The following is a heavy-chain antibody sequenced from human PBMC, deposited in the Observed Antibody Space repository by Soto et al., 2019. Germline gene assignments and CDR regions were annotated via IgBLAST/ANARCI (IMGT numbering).Heavy chain of an antibody. J-gene: IGHJ4*02. CDR1: GFTFSSYA. Sequence: GGSLRLSCAASGFTFSSYAMSWVRQAPGKGLEWVSAISGSGGSTYYADSVKGRFTISRDNSKNTLYLQMNSLRAEDTAVYYCAKDPTGIVVVNHYFDYWGQGTLVTVSS. CDR3: AKDPTGIVVVNHYFDY. V-gene: IGHV3-23*01. CDR2: ISGSGGST. D-gene: IGHD3-22*01.